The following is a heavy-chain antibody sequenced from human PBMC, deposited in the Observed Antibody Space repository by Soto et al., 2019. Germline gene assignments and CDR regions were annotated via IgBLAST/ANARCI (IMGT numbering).Heavy chain of an antibody. V-gene: IGHV4-39*01. CDR2: IYYSGST. D-gene: IGHD4-17*01. J-gene: IGHJ4*02. Sequence: QLQLQESGPGLVKPSETLSLTCTVSGGSISSSSYYWGWIRQPPGKGLEWIGSIYYSGSTYYNPSPKSRVTSSVDTSKNQFSLKLSSVTAADTAVYYCATLYGDSTLFDYWGQGTLVTVSS. CDR1: GGSISSSSYY. CDR3: ATLYGDSTLFDY.